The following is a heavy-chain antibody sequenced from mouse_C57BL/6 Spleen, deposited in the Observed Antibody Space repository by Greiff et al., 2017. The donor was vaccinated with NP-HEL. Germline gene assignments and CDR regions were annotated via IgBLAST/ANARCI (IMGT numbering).Heavy chain of an antibody. CDR3: ARPGSSYAFAY. D-gene: IGHD1-1*01. Sequence: DVQLVESGGGLVKPGGSLKLSCAASGFTFSDYGMHWVRQAPEKGLEWVAYISSGSSTIYYADTVKGRFTISRDNAKNTLFLQMTSLRSEDTAMYYCARPGSSYAFAYWGQGTLVTVSA. V-gene: IGHV5-17*01. J-gene: IGHJ3*01. CDR1: GFTFSDYG. CDR2: ISSGSSTI.